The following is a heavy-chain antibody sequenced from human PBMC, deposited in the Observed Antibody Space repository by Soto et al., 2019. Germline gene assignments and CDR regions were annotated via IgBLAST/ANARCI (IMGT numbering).Heavy chain of an antibody. CDR3: ARGRDGYNRWYYYGMDV. Sequence: QVQLVQSGAEVKKPGASVKVSCKASGYTFTSYGISWVRQAPGQGLEWMGWISAYNGNTNYAQKLQGRVTMTTDTYTSTADMELRSLRSDDTAVYYCARGRDGYNRWYYYGMDVWGQGTTVTVSS. V-gene: IGHV1-18*01. CDR1: GYTFTSYG. J-gene: IGHJ6*02. D-gene: IGHD5-12*01. CDR2: ISAYNGNT.